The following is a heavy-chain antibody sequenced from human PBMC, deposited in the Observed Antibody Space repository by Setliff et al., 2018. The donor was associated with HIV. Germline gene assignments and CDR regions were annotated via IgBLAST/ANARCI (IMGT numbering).Heavy chain of an antibody. J-gene: IGHJ4*02. Sequence: SETLSLTCTVSGGSVGSGSYYWSWIRQSPGKGLEWIGYIYYSGITTYNPSLKSRVTISIDTSKNQFSLKLSSVTAADTAVYYCASSPAWRSDFGLHTFDYWGQGTLVTVSS. CDR3: ASSPAWRSDFGLHTFDY. D-gene: IGHD2-2*01. CDR1: GGSVGSGSYY. V-gene: IGHV4-61*01. CDR2: IYYSGIT.